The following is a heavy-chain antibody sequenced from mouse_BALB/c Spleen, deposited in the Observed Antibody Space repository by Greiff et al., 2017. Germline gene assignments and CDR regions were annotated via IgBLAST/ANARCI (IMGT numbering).Heavy chain of an antibody. J-gene: IGHJ3*01. V-gene: IGHV1-63*02. D-gene: IGHD2-1*01. CDR2: IYPGGGYT. CDR3: ARGEDYGNYVGWFAY. Sequence: QVQLQQSGAELVRPGSSVKISCKASGYTFTNYWLGWVKQRPGHGLEWIGDIYPGGGYTNYNEKFKGKATLTADTSSSTAYMQLSSLTSEDSAVYFCARGEDYGNYVGWFAYWGQGTLVTVSA. CDR1: GYTFTNYW.